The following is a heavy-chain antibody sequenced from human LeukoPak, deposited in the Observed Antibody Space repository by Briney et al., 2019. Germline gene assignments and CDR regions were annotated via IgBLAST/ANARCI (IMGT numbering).Heavy chain of an antibody. V-gene: IGHV1-2*02. CDR1: GYTFTGYY. J-gene: IGHJ6*02. CDR3: AKGDYGDYPDYYYGMDV. D-gene: IGHD4-17*01. Sequence: ASVKVSCKASGYTFTGYYMHWVRQAPGQGLEWMGWINPNSGGTNYAQEFQGRVTMTRDTSISTAYMELSRLRSDDTAVYYCAKGDYGDYPDYYYGMDVWGQGTTVTVSS. CDR2: INPNSGGT.